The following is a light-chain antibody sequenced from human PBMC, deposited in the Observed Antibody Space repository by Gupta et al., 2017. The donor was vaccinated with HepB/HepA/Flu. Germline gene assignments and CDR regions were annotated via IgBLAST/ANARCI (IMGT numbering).Light chain of an antibody. J-gene: IGKJ3*01. CDR2: GAS. CDR3: QQYGSSRGT. Sequence: IVLTQSPGTLTLSPGESETLTCRPSWCVSSSYLAWYQQKPGQAPRLLIYGASSRATGIPARFSGSGSGTDFTLTISRLEPEDFAVYYCQQYGSSRGTFGPGTKVDIK. V-gene: IGKV3-20*01. CDR1: WCVSSSY.